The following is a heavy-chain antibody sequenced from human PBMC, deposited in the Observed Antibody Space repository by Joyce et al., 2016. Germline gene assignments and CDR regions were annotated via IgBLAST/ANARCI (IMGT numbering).Heavy chain of an antibody. Sequence: QVQLVESGGGVVQPGRSLRLFCAASGFTFSNYGMHWVRQAPGKGLEWVAVISYDGRNKYYVDSVKGRFTIARDNSKNALYLQMNSLRPEDTAVYYCARALGWDSNSCHDYWGQGTLVTVSS. J-gene: IGHJ4*02. D-gene: IGHD6-13*01. CDR1: GFTFSNYG. CDR2: ISYDGRNK. V-gene: IGHV3-30*03. CDR3: ARALGWDSNSCHDY.